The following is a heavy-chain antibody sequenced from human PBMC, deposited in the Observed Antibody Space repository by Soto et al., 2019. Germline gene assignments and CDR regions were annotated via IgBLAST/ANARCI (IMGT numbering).Heavy chain of an antibody. CDR3: ARVGYAVTTGGAFDI. Sequence: EVQLVESGGGLIQPGGSLRLSCAASGFTVSSNYMSWVRQAPGKGLEWVSVIYSGGSTYYADYVKGRFTISQDNSKNTLYLQMNSLRAEDTAVYYCARVGYAVTTGGAFDIWGQGTMVTVSS. J-gene: IGHJ3*02. D-gene: IGHD4-17*01. CDR1: GFTVSSNY. CDR2: IYSGGST. V-gene: IGHV3-53*01.